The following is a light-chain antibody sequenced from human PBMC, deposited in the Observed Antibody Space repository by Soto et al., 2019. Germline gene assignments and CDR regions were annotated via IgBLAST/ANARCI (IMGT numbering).Light chain of an antibody. V-gene: IGLV7-46*01. Sequence: QAVVTQEPSLTVSPGGTVSLTCGSNTGAVTIGHYPYWFQKKPGQAPRTLVYDTNNRHSWTPARFSGSLLGGKAALTRSGAQPEDEADSYCLISAGGARVFGGETNVTVL. CDR1: TGAVTIGHY. CDR2: DTN. J-gene: IGLJ3*02. CDR3: LISAGGARV.